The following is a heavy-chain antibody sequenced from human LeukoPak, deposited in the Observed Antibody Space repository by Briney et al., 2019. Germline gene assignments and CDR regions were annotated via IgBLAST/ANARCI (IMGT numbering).Heavy chain of an antibody. J-gene: IGHJ3*02. CDR3: ARQGYANDAFDI. Sequence: VTSSETLSLTCTVSGGSLSSSTYHWGWIRQPPGKGLEWIGTMHYSGTTYSNPSLKSRVSISRDTSKNQISLKLRSVTAADTAVYYCARQGYANDAFDIWGQGTMVTVSS. D-gene: IGHD2-2*01. CDR1: GGSLSSSTYH. V-gene: IGHV4-39*01. CDR2: MHYSGTT.